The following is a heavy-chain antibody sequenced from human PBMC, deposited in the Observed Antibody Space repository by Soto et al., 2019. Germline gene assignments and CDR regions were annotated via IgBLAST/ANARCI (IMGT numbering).Heavy chain of an antibody. V-gene: IGHV4-34*01. Sequence: SETLSLTCAIFDGSLSDFYWNWIRQPPGKGLEWIGEINHNGGSNYNPSLKSRVLISVDTSKNQFSLQLSSVIAADTAVYYCARGEPYYHYLNGYRYAPGWFDPWGQGTQVTVSS. CDR2: INHNGGS. CDR3: ARGEPYYHYLNGYRYAPGWFDP. J-gene: IGHJ5*02. D-gene: IGHD3-3*01. CDR1: DGSLSDFY.